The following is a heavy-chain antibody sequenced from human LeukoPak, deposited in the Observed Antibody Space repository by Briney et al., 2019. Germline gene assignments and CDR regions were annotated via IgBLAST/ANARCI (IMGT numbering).Heavy chain of an antibody. J-gene: IGHJ4*02. Sequence: SETLSLTCAVYGGSFSGYYWSWIRQPPGKGLEWIGEINHSGSTNYNPSLKSRVTISVDTSKNQFSLKLSSVTAEDTAVYYCARGRRNYCSSTSCYVLLFDYWGQGTMVTASS. CDR2: INHSGST. CDR1: GGSFSGYY. D-gene: IGHD2-2*01. V-gene: IGHV4-34*01. CDR3: ARGRRNYCSSTSCYVLLFDY.